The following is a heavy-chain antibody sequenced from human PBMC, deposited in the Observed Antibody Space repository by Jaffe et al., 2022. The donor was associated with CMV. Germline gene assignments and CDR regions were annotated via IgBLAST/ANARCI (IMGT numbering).Heavy chain of an antibody. CDR1: GFTFSSYA. J-gene: IGHJ2*01. V-gene: IGHV3-23*01. D-gene: IGHD3-16*01. CDR3: AKDPWGFETNYWYFDL. Sequence: EVQLLESGGGLVQPGGSLRLSCAASGFTFSSYAMSWVRQAPGKGLEWVSAISGSGGSTYYADSVKGRFTISRDNSKNTLYLQMNSLRAEDTAVYYCAKDPWGFETNYWYFDLWGRGTLVTVSS. CDR2: ISGSGGST.